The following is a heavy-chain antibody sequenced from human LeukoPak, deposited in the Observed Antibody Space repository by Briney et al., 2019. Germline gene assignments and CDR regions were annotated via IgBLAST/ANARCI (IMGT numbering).Heavy chain of an antibody. CDR2: ISSSSSYI. Sequence: GGSLRLSCAASGFTFSSYSMNWVRQAPGKGLEWVSSISSSSSYIYYADSVKGRFTISRDNAKNSLYLQMNSLRAEDTAVYYCARMSYTGPYYYGMDVWGQGTTVTVSS. D-gene: IGHD3-10*01. V-gene: IGHV3-21*04. CDR1: GFTFSSYS. J-gene: IGHJ6*02. CDR3: ARMSYTGPYYYGMDV.